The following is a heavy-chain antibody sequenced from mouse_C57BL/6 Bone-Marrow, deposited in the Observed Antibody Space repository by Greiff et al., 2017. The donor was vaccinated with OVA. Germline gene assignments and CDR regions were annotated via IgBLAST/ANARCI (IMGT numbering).Heavy chain of an antibody. Sequence: EVKVVESGGDLVKPGGSLKLSCAASGFTFSTYTMSWVRQTPETRLEWVATISSAGTYTYYPDSVKGRFTISRDNAKNTLYLQMSNLKSEDTALYYCTRDRGSNCGYFDYWGQGTTLTVSS. CDR2: ISSAGTYT. D-gene: IGHD4-1*01. V-gene: IGHV5-6-4*01. J-gene: IGHJ2*01. CDR3: TRDRGSNCGYFDY. CDR1: GFTFSTYT.